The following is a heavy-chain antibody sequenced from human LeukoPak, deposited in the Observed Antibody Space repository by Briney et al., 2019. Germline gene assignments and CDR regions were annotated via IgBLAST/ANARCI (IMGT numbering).Heavy chain of an antibody. CDR1: GFTFSTYW. CDR3: ARDRGYSGFTGSFDY. D-gene: IGHD5-12*01. Sequence: GGSLRLSCAASGFTFSTYWMTWVRQAPGKGLEWVANIKQDGSGQYYVDSVKGRFTISRDNAKNSLYLQMSSLRAEDTAVYYCARDRGYSGFTGSFDYWGQGTLVTVSS. J-gene: IGHJ4*02. CDR2: IKQDGSGQ. V-gene: IGHV3-7*01.